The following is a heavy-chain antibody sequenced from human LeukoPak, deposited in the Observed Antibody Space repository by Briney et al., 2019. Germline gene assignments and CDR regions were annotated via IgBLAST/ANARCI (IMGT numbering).Heavy chain of an antibody. CDR1: GFTFGNYA. V-gene: IGHV3-23*01. D-gene: IGHD3-22*01. CDR3: ARDRSRLIVVVPDAFDI. Sequence: GGSLRLSCAASGFTFGNYAMSWVRQAPGKGPEWVSAISGSGEETYYADSVTGRFTISRDNAKNSLYLQMNSLRAEDTAVYYCARDRSRLIVVVPDAFDIWGQGTMVTVSS. J-gene: IGHJ3*02. CDR2: ISGSGEET.